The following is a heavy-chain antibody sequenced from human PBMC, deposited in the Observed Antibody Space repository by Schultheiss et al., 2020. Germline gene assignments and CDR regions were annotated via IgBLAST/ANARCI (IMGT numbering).Heavy chain of an antibody. CDR3: ARAGRSGWFGFDY. Sequence: GESLKISCAASGFTFSSYSMNWVRQAPGKGLEYVSAISSNGGSTYYANSVKGRFTISRDNSKNTLYLQMNSLRAEDTAVYYCARAGRSGWFGFDYWGQGTLVTVSS. D-gene: IGHD6-19*01. V-gene: IGHV3-64*01. CDR2: ISSNGGST. J-gene: IGHJ4*02. CDR1: GFTFSSYS.